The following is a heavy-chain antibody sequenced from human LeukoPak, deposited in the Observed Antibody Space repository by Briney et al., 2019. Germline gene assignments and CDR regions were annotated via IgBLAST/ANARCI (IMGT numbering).Heavy chain of an antibody. CDR1: GASISSGGYY. J-gene: IGHJ4*02. Sequence: SQTLSLTCTVSGASISSGGYYWSWIRQLPGKGLEWIGYIYYSGSTSYYNPSLKSRVTISVDTSKNQFSLKLSSVTAADTAMYYCARDPGDYWGQGTLVTVSS. CDR2: IYYSGSTS. D-gene: IGHD3-10*01. V-gene: IGHV4-31*03. CDR3: ARDPGDY.